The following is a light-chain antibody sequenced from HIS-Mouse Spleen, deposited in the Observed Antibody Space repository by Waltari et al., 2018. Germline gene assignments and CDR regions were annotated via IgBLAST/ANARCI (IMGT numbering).Light chain of an antibody. CDR3: AAWDDSLNGRWV. CDR2: SNK. V-gene: IGLV1-44*01. Sequence: HSVLTQPPSASGTPGQRVTISCSGSSSNIGSNTVNWYQQLPGTAPKLLIYSNKPRPSGVPDRFSGSKSGTSASLAISGLQSEDEADYYCAAWDDSLNGRWVFGGGTKLTVL. J-gene: IGLJ3*02. CDR1: SSNIGSNT.